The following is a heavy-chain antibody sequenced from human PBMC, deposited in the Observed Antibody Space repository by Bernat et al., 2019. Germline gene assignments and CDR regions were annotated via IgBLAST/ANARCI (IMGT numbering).Heavy chain of an antibody. J-gene: IGHJ4*02. CDR2: INPNSGGT. Sequence: QVQLVQSGAEVMKPGASVKVSCKASGYTFTDYYMHWVRQAPGQGLESMGRINPNSGGTNYAQKFEGRVTMTRDTCVSTAYMELRRLRSDDAAVYYCARDSSGYSGYTGWVADYWGQGTLVTVSS. CDR3: ARDSSGYSGYTGWVADY. V-gene: IGHV1-2*06. CDR1: GYTFTDYY. D-gene: IGHD5-12*01.